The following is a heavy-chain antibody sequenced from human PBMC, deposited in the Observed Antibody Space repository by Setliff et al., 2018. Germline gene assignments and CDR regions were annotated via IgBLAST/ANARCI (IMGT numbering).Heavy chain of an antibody. V-gene: IGHV3-7*01. Sequence: GGSLRLSCAASGFTFSGYWMSWVRQAPGKGLEWVANIKQDGSEKYYVDSVKGRFTISRDNAKNSLYLEMISLRAEDTAVYYCARDGGEYWGQGTLVTVS. CDR3: ARDGGEY. CDR1: GFTFSGYW. J-gene: IGHJ4*02. D-gene: IGHD3-16*01. CDR2: IKQDGSEK.